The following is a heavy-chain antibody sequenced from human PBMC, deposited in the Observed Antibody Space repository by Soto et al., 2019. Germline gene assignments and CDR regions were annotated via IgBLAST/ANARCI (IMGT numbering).Heavy chain of an antibody. CDR3: THKGGRGAGMDV. D-gene: IGHD2-15*01. CDR2: IYWDGDE. Sequence: QITVKESGPPLVKPTQTLTLTCTFSGFSLSNSGVGVAWIRQPPGKALEWLALIYWDGDERYRPSLRSRLTITKDTSKNQVVLTMTNVDPVDTATYFCTHKGGRGAGMDVWGQGTTVTVSS. J-gene: IGHJ6*02. V-gene: IGHV2-5*02. CDR1: GFSLSNSGVG.